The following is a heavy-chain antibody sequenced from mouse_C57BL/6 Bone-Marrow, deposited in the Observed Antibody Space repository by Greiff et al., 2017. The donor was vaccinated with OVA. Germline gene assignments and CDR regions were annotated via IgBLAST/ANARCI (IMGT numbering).Heavy chain of an antibody. J-gene: IGHJ3*01. CDR3: AVITTVEGFAY. V-gene: IGHV1-81*01. CDR1: GYTFTSYG. Sequence: VQRVESGAELARPGASVKLSCKASGYTFTSYGISWVKQRTGQGLEWIGEIYPRSGNTYYNEKFKGKATLTADKSSSTAYMELRSLTSEDSAVYFCAVITTVEGFAYWGQGTLVTVSA. D-gene: IGHD1-1*01. CDR2: IYPRSGNT.